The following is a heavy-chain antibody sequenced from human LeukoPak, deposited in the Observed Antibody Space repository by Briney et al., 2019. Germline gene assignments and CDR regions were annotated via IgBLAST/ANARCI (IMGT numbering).Heavy chain of an antibody. V-gene: IGHV3-30*14. J-gene: IGHJ3*02. CDR2: ISYDGSNK. Sequence: GGSLRLSCAASGFTFSSYAMHWVRQAPGKGLEWVAVISYDGSNKYYADSVKGRFTISRDDAKSTLYLQMNSLRVEDTAVYYCTRDSYDFDSNGSVDIWGQGTMVTVSS. D-gene: IGHD3-22*01. CDR1: GFTFSSYA. CDR3: TRDSYDFDSNGSVDI.